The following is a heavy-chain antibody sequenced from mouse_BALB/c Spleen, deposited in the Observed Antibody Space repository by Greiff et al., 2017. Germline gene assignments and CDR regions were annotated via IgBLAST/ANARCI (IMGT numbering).Heavy chain of an antibody. CDR1: GFTFSSYT. D-gene: IGHD3-3*01. J-gene: IGHJ2*01. Sequence: EVKVVESGGGLVKPGGSLKLSCAASGFTFSSYTMSWVRQTPEKRLEWVATISSGGSYTYYPDSVKGRFTISRDNAKNTLYLQMSSLKSEDTAMYYCTREGPDYFDYWGQGTTLTVSS. CDR2: ISSGGSYT. V-gene: IGHV5-6-4*01. CDR3: TREGPDYFDY.